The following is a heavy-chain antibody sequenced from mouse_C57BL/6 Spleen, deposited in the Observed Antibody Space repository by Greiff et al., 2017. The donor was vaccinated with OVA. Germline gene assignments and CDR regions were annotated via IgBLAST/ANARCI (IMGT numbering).Heavy chain of an antibody. V-gene: IGHV1-72*01. Sequence: VQLKQPGADLVKPGTSVKLSCKASGYTFSNYWMHWVKQRPGRGLEWIGRIDPNSGGTKYNEKFRTKVTLTADKPSSTAYMQLSSLTSEDSAVYYCARPLGRGFDYWGQGTTLTVSS. D-gene: IGHD4-1*01. CDR3: ARPLGRGFDY. CDR1: GYTFSNYW. J-gene: IGHJ2*01. CDR2: IDPNSGGT.